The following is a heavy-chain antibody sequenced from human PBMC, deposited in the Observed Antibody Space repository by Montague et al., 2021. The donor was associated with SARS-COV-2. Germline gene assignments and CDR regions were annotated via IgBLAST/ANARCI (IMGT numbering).Heavy chain of an antibody. Sequence: SETLSLTCTVSGGSISSYYWSWIRQPPGKGLEWIGYFYYIGSTNYNPSLKSRVTMSLDTSKNQFSLKLTSVTAADTAVYYCAKQALTRYCTSTTCFGAAFDIWGQGTVVTVSS. D-gene: IGHD2-2*01. CDR2: FYYIGST. V-gene: IGHV4-59*08. CDR3: AKQALTRYCTSTTCFGAAFDI. CDR1: GGSISSYY. J-gene: IGHJ3*02.